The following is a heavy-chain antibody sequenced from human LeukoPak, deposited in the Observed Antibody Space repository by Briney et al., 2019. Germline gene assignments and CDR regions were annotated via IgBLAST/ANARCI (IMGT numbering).Heavy chain of an antibody. CDR2: IWYDGSKK. CDR1: GFTFSSYG. CDR3: AKGQCSSSCHADY. Sequence: GGSLRLSCAASGFTFSSYGMHWVRQAPGKGLEWVAVIWYDGSKKYYGDSVKGRFTISRDNSKNTLYLQMNSLRAEDTAVYYCAKGQCSSSCHADYWGQGTLVTVSS. J-gene: IGHJ4*02. V-gene: IGHV3-33*06. D-gene: IGHD6-13*01.